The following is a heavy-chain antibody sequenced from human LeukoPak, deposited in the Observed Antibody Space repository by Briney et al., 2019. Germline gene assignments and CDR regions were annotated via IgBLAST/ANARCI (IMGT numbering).Heavy chain of an antibody. Sequence: ASVKVSCKASGYTFTGYYMHWVRQAPGQGLEWMGWINPNSGGTNYAQKFQGWVTMTRDTSISTAYMELSRLRSDDTAVYYCARGLSEYYYDSSGYYYPYYFDYWGQGTLVTVSS. CDR3: ARGLSEYYYDSSGYYYPYYFDY. J-gene: IGHJ4*02. V-gene: IGHV1-2*04. CDR2: INPNSGGT. CDR1: GYTFTGYY. D-gene: IGHD3-22*01.